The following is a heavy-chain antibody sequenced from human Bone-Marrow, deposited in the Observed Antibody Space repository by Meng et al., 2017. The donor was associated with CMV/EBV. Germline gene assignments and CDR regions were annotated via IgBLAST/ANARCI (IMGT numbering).Heavy chain of an antibody. J-gene: IGHJ6*02. Sequence: SVKVSCKASGGTFSSYAISWVRQAPGQGLEWMGGIIPILGIANYAQKFQGRVTITADKSTSTAYMGLSSLRSEDTAVYYCAREGVTGTTVDHYYGMDVWGQGTTVTVSS. V-gene: IGHV1-69*10. CDR3: AREGVTGTTVDHYYGMDV. CDR1: GGTFSSYA. CDR2: IIPILGIA. D-gene: IGHD1-7*01.